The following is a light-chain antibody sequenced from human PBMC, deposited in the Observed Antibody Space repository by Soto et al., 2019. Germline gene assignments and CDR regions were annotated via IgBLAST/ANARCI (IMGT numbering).Light chain of an antibody. J-gene: IGKJ2*01. CDR2: GAS. CDR3: QHYDSSLYT. CDR1: QSVSSSY. Sequence: EIVLTQSPGTLSLSPGERATLSCRASQSVSSSYLAWYQQKPGQAPRLLIYGASNRATGIPDRFSGSVSGTDFTLTISRLEPEVFAVYYCQHYDSSLYTFGQGTKLEIK. V-gene: IGKV3-20*01.